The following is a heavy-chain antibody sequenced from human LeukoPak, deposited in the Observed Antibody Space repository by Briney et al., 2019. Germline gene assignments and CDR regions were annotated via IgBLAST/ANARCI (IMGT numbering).Heavy chain of an antibody. Sequence: GGSLRLSCAASGFTFSKYWMHWVRQVPGKGLVWVSRINPDASSTIYADSVKGRFTISRDNARNTLYLEINSLRAEDTAVYYCACDNTGSTNGVCPDYWGQGTMVTVSS. CDR2: INPDASST. CDR3: ACDNTGSTNGVCPDY. D-gene: IGHD2-8*01. CDR1: GFTFSKYW. J-gene: IGHJ4*02. V-gene: IGHV3-74*01.